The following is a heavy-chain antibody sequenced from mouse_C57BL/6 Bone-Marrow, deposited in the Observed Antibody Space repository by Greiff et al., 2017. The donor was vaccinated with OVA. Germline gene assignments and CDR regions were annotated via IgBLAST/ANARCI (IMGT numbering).Heavy chain of an antibody. CDR3: ARSDWVGAY. CDR2: INPNNGGT. Sequence: EVQLHQSGPELVKPGASVKISCKASGYTFTDYYMNWVKQSHGKSLEWIGDINPNNGGTSYNQKFKGKATLTVDKSSSTAYMELRSLTSEDSAVYYCARSDWVGAYWGQGTLVTVSA. V-gene: IGHV1-26*01. D-gene: IGHD4-1*01. J-gene: IGHJ3*01. CDR1: GYTFTDYY.